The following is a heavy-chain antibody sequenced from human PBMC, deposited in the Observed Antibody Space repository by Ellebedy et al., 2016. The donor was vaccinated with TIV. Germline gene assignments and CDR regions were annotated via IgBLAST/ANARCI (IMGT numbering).Heavy chain of an antibody. D-gene: IGHD2-8*01. CDR3: ARPGKPYAIDY. Sequence: PGGSLRLSCAASGFTFSTYWMSWVRQAPGKGLEWVANIKYDGSEHYYVDSVKGRFTISRDNAKNSLYLQMSSLRAEDTAVYYCARPGKPYAIDYWGQGILVTVSS. CDR1: GFTFSTYW. J-gene: IGHJ4*02. CDR2: IKYDGSEH. V-gene: IGHV3-7*03.